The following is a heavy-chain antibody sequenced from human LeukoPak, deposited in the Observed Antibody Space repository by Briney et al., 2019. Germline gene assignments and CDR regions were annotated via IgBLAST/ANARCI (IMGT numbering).Heavy chain of an antibody. CDR2: ISAYNGNT. D-gene: IGHD6-13*01. CDR1: GYTFTSYG. Sequence: ASVKVSCKASGYTFTSYGISWVRQAPGQGLEWMGWISAYNGNTNYAQKLQGRVTMTTDTSTSTAYMELRSLRSDDTALYYCANQPSSSPGLYFDFWGQGTLVTVSS. CDR3: ANQPSSSPGLYFDF. J-gene: IGHJ4*02. V-gene: IGHV1-18*01.